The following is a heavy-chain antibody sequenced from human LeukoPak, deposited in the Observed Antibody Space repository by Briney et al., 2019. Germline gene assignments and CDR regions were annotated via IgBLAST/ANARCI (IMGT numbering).Heavy chain of an antibody. J-gene: IGHJ4*02. CDR1: GGSISSNSYY. D-gene: IGHD3-10*01. V-gene: IGHV4-39*01. CDR3: ARTRYYYNSRSYGAPYYFDY. CDR2: IYYSGST. Sequence: PSETLSLTCAVSGGSISSNSYYWGWIRQPPGKGLEWIGSIYYSGSTYYNPSLKSRVTISVDTSKNQFSLKLSSVTAADTAVYYCARTRYYYNSRSYGAPYYFDYWGQGTLATVSS.